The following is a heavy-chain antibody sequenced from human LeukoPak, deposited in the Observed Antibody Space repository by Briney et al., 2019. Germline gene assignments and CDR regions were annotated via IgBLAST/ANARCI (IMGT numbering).Heavy chain of an antibody. CDR3: ARGRILWFGELLSRHYYFDY. CDR2: INHSGST. D-gene: IGHD3-10*01. Sequence: SETLSLTCAVYGGSFSGYYWSWIRQPPGKGLEWIGEINHSGSTNYNPSLKSRVTISVDTSKNQFSLKLSSVTAADTAVYYCARGRILWFGELLSRHYYFDYWGQGTLVTVSP. J-gene: IGHJ4*02. CDR1: GGSFSGYY. V-gene: IGHV4-34*01.